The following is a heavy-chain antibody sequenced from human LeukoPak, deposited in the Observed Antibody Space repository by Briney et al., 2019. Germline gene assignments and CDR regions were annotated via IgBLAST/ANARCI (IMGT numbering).Heavy chain of an antibody. D-gene: IGHD4-17*01. Sequence: GGSLRLSCAASGFNFSNYGMHWVRQAPGKGLEWAAVIWYDGSKKSYGGSEKGRFTISRDNSKNTLYLQMNSLRAEDTAIYYCARDTEDYFDYWGQGTLVTVSS. V-gene: IGHV3-33*01. CDR1: GFNFSNYG. J-gene: IGHJ4*02. CDR3: ARDTEDYFDY. CDR2: IWYDGSKK.